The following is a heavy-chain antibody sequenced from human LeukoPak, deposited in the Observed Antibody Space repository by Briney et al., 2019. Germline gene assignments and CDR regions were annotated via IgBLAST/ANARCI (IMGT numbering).Heavy chain of an antibody. D-gene: IGHD3-10*01. J-gene: IGHJ4*02. CDR3: ARGVTMVRGVPRTYYFDY. CDR2: IYTSGST. V-gene: IGHV4-4*07. CDR1: GGSISSYY. Sequence: SETLSLTCTVSGGSISSYYWSWIRQPAGKGLEWIGRIYTSGSTNYNPSLKSRVTMSVDTSKNQFSLKLSSVTAADTAVYYCARGVTMVRGVPRTYYFDYWGQGTLVTVSS.